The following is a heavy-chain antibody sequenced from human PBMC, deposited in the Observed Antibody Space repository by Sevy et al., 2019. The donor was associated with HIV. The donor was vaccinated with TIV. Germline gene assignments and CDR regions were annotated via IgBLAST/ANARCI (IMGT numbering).Heavy chain of an antibody. D-gene: IGHD6-19*01. CDR2: IYSGGST. J-gene: IGHJ6*02. CDR3: ARERSGAYERYFYGMDV. CDR1: GFNVNSNY. V-gene: IGHV3-53*01. Sequence: GGSLRLSCAASGFNVNSNYMSWVRQAPGKGLEWVSVIYSGGSTYYADSVKGRFIISVDNSKNTVYLQMNSLRAEDTAVYYCARERSGAYERYFYGMDVWGQGTTVTVSS.